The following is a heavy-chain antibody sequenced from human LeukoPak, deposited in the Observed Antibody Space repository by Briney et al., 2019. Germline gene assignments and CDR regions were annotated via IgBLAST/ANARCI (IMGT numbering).Heavy chain of an antibody. CDR3: ARGSGNSPPLDP. D-gene: IGHD3-3*01. CDR2: ISGSGGST. CDR1: GFTFSSYG. Sequence: PGGSLRLSCAASGFTFSSYGMSWVRQAPGKGLEWVSAISGSGGSTYYADSVKGRFTISRDNSKNTLYLQMNSLRAEDTAVYYCARGSGNSPPLDPWGQGTLVTVSS. J-gene: IGHJ5*02. V-gene: IGHV3-23*01.